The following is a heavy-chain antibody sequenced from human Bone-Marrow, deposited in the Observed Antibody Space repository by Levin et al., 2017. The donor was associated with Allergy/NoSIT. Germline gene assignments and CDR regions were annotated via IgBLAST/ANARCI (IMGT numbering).Heavy chain of an antibody. CDR2: IWYDGSNK. D-gene: IGHD5-12*01. Sequence: PGESLKISCAASGFTFSSYGMHWVRQAPGKGLEWVAVIWYDGSNKYYADSVKGRFTISRDNSKNTLYLQMNSLRAEDTAVYYCARGAGRTRGAFDIWGQGTMVTVSS. V-gene: IGHV3-33*01. CDR3: ARGAGRTRGAFDI. J-gene: IGHJ3*02. CDR1: GFTFSSYG.